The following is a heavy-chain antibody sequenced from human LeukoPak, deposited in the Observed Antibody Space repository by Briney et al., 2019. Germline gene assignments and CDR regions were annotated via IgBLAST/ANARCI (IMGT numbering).Heavy chain of an antibody. D-gene: IGHD3-10*01. CDR1: GFTFSSYS. Sequence: GGSLRLSCAASGFTFSSYSMNWVRQAPGKGLEWVSSISSSSSYIYYADSVKGRFTISRDNAKNSLYLQMNSLRAEDTAVYYCAKDSWSSKEVVDYYGSGSYLDYWGQGTLVTVSS. J-gene: IGHJ4*02. V-gene: IGHV3-21*01. CDR3: AKDSWSSKEVVDYYGSGSYLDY. CDR2: ISSSSSYI.